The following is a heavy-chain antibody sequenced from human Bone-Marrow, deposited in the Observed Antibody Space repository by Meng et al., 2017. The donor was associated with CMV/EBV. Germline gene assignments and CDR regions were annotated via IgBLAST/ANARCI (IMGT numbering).Heavy chain of an antibody. D-gene: IGHD5-18*01. J-gene: IGHJ6*02. CDR2: IYYSGST. V-gene: IGHV4-61*01. CDR3: ARSYIYSYGYDWYYYYGMDV. Sequence: SETLSLTCTVSGGSVSSGSYYWSWIRQPPGKGLEWIGYIYYSGSTNYNPSLKSRVTISVDTSKNQFSLKLSSVTAADTAVYYCARSYIYSYGYDWYYYYGMDVWGQGTTVTVS. CDR1: GGSVSSGSYY.